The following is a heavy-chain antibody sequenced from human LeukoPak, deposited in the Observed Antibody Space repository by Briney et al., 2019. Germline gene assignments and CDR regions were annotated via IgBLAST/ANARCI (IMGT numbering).Heavy chain of an antibody. D-gene: IGHD3-22*01. CDR2: ISAYNGNT. V-gene: IGHV1-18*01. CDR1: GYTFTSYG. CDR3: ASTRGSYYDSSGYYYFDY. J-gene: IGHJ4*02. Sequence: ASVKVSCKASGYTFTSYGISWVRQAPGQGLEWMGWISAYNGNTNYAQKLQGRVTMTTDTSTSTAYMELRSLRSDDTAVYYCASTRGSYYDSSGYYYFDYWGQGTLVTVSS.